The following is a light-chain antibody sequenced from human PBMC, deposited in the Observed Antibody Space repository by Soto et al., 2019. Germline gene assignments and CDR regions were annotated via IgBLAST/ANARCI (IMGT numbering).Light chain of an antibody. CDR1: SSDVGGYNF. J-gene: IGLJ2*01. Sequence: QSALTQPPSASGSPGQSVTISCTGTSSDVGGYNFVSWYQQHPGKTPKLMIYEVSERPSGVPDRFSGSKSGNTASLTVSGLQADEDADYYCSSYAGSNIVVFGGGTKLTVL. V-gene: IGLV2-8*01. CDR3: SSYAGSNIVV. CDR2: EVS.